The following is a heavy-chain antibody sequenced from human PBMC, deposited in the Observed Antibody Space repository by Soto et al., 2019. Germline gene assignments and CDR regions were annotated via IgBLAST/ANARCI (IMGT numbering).Heavy chain of an antibody. CDR1: GGTVSSNY. J-gene: IGHJ3*02. CDR3: SRGFYGIAVANAFDI. Sequence: GGSLRLSCAASGGTVSSNYMSWVRQAPGKGLEWIWVIYSGGSTYYADSVKGRFTISRNNSKNTLYLQMNSLRAEDTAVYSFSRGFYGIAVANAFDIWGQGTMVTVSS. CDR2: IYSGGST. V-gene: IGHV3-53*04. D-gene: IGHD6-19*01.